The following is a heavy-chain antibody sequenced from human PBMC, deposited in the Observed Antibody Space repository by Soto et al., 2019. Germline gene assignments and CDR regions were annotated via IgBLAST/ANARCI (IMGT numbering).Heavy chain of an antibody. Sequence: VRQAPGQGLEWMGIINPSGGSTNYAQKFQGRVTMTRDTSTSTVYMELSRLRSEDTAVYYCARLCGGDCPGTFDIWGQGTMVIVS. V-gene: IGHV1-46*03. CDR2: INPSGGST. D-gene: IGHD2-21*02. CDR3: ARLCGGDCPGTFDI. J-gene: IGHJ3*02.